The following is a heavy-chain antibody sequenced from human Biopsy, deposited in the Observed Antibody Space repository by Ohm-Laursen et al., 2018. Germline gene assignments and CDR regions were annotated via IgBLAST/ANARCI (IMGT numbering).Heavy chain of an antibody. V-gene: IGHV4-59*08. CDR2: VYYNGNT. Sequence: GTLSLTCAVTYGSISGHFWSWIRQAPGKGLEWIGYVYYNGNTNYNPSLKSRVTISVDTSKNQFSLKLSSATAADTAVFYCAIHGSQGYCTGGSCVDYWGQGALVTVSS. CDR3: AIHGSQGYCTGGSCVDY. J-gene: IGHJ4*02. D-gene: IGHD2-15*01. CDR1: YGSISGHF.